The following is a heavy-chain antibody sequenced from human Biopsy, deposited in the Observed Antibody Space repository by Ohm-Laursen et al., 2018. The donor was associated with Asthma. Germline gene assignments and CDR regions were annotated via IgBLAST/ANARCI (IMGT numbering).Heavy chain of an antibody. CDR3: ARGDSSNWSHYYFDY. Sequence: SLRLSCSASGFAVSRDHMFWVRQAPGKGLEWVSVIYSGGTSHTADSVRARFTISRDYSKNTLCLQMHNLRAEDTAVYYCARGDSSNWSHYYFDYWGQGTLVTVSS. CDR2: IYSGGTS. CDR1: GFAVSRDH. J-gene: IGHJ4*02. V-gene: IGHV3-53*01. D-gene: IGHD3-22*01.